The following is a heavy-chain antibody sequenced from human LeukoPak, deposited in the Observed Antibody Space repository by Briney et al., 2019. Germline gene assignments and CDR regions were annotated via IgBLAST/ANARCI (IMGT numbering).Heavy chain of an antibody. V-gene: IGHV3-48*04. CDR2: ISNSGSTI. CDR1: GFPFSGYW. Sequence: GGSLRLSCVASGFPFSGYWMDWVRQAPGKGLEWVSYISNSGSTIFYADSVKGRFTISRDNAKNSLYLQMNSLRAEDTAVYYCARDLGYVSGSLVLQYWGQGTLVTVSS. CDR3: ARDLGYVSGSLVLQY. J-gene: IGHJ4*02. D-gene: IGHD3-10*01.